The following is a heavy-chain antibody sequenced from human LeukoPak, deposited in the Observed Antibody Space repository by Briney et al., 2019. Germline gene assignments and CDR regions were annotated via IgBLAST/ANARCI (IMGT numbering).Heavy chain of an antibody. Sequence: PGGSLRLSCAASGFTFRSYDMSWVHQAPGKGLEWVSTLSGSGDSTYYADSVKGRFTISRDNSKNTLFLQMNSMRAEDTAVYYCAKEVWSAMYYFDFWGQGTLVTVSS. CDR1: GFTFRSYD. V-gene: IGHV3-23*01. J-gene: IGHJ4*02. CDR3: AKEVWSAMYYFDF. D-gene: IGHD2-2*01. CDR2: LSGSGDST.